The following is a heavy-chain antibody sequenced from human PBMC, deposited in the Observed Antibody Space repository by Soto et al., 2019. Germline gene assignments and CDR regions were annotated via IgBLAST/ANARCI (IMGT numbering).Heavy chain of an antibody. CDR3: TTDLWRIAVVVGSTGYFNP. Sequence: GGSLSLSCAASGFTFSDAWMSWVRQAPGKGLDWVGRIKSKSDGGTTESAAPVRGRFTISRDDSKNTLYLQMNSLKTEDTAVYYCTTDLWRIAVVVGSTGYFNPWGQGTPVTVSS. CDR1: GFTFSDAW. CDR2: IKSKSDGGTT. J-gene: IGHJ5*02. D-gene: IGHD2-15*01. V-gene: IGHV3-15*01.